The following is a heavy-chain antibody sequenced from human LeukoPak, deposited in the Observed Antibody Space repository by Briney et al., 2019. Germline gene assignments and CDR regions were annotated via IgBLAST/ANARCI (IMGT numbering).Heavy chain of an antibody. CDR2: ISSSGSTI. D-gene: IGHD6-6*01. Sequence: GGSLRLSCAASGFTFSDYYMSWIRQAPGKGLEWVSYISSSGSTIYYADSVKGRFTISRDNAKNTLYLQMNSLRAEDTAVYYCARDQTRQDFDYWGQGTLVTVSS. CDR3: ARDQTRQDFDY. CDR1: GFTFSDYY. V-gene: IGHV3-11*04. J-gene: IGHJ4*02.